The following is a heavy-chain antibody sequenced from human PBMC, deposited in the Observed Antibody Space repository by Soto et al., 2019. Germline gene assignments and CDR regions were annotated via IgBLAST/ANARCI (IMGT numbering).Heavy chain of an antibody. CDR2: IIPMFDTV. J-gene: IGHJ6*02. CDR3: ARPELIGIQRFFYGMDV. D-gene: IGHD2-21*01. V-gene: IGHV1-69*13. CDR1: GGTFSKYA. Sequence: ASVKVSCKASGGTFSKYAFSWVRQAPGQGLEWMGGIIPMFDTVNLAQRFQGRVTITADESTSTAYMELSSLRSEDTAVYYCARPELIGIQRFFYGMDVWGQGTTVTVSS.